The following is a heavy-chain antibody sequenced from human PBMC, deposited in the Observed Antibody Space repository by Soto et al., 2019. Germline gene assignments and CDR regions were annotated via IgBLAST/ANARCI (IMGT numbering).Heavy chain of an antibody. CDR1: GFTFSSYS. CDR2: ISSSSSYI. CDR3: ARASNSGSYLAFDI. D-gene: IGHD1-26*01. Sequence: ESGGGLVKPGGSLRLSCAASGFTFSSYSMNWVRQAPGKGLEWVSSISSSSSYIYYADSVKGRFTISRDNAKNSLYLQMNSLRAEDTAVYYCARASNSGSYLAFDIWGQGTMVTVSS. J-gene: IGHJ3*02. V-gene: IGHV3-21*01.